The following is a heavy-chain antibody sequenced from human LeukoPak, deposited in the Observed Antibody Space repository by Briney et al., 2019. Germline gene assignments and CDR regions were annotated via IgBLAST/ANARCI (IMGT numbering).Heavy chain of an antibody. CDR3: ARTYYDRPVDY. Sequence: PSETLSLTCAVYGGSFSGYCWSWIRQPPGKGLDWIGEINDSGNTNYNPSLKSRVSISVDTSKNQFSLKLSSVTAADTAVYYCARTYYDRPVDYWGQGTLVTVSS. CDR2: INDSGNT. CDR1: GGSFSGYC. J-gene: IGHJ4*02. V-gene: IGHV4-34*01. D-gene: IGHD3-16*01.